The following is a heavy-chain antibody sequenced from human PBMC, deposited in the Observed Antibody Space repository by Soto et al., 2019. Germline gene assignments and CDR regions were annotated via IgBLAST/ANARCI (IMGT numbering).Heavy chain of an antibody. CDR1: GYSFTSYW. Sequence: GESLKISCKGSGYSFTSYWISWARQMPGKGLEWMGRIDPSDSYTNYSPSFQGHVTISADKSISTAYLQWSSLKASDTAMYYCASPRYTAMVSGYYGMDVWGQGTTVTVSS. J-gene: IGHJ6*02. D-gene: IGHD5-18*01. V-gene: IGHV5-10-1*01. CDR2: IDPSDSYT. CDR3: ASPRYTAMVSGYYGMDV.